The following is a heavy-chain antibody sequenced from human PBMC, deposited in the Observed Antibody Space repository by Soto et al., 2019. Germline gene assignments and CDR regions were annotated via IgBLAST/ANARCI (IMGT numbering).Heavy chain of an antibody. D-gene: IGHD5-12*01. CDR1: GFTFGDYA. CDR2: IRSKAYGGTT. V-gene: IGHV3-49*03. CDR3: TREHSGYDTPYMDV. J-gene: IGHJ6*03. Sequence: PGGSLRLSCTASGFTFGDYAMSWFRQAPGKGLEWVGFIRSKAYGGTTEYAASVKGRFTISRDDSKSIAYLQMNSLKTEDTAVYYCTREHSGYDTPYMDVWGKGTTVTVSS.